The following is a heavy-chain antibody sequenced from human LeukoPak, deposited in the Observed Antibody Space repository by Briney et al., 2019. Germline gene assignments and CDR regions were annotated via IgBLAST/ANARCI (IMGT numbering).Heavy chain of an antibody. CDR1: GFTFSSYD. D-gene: IGHD3-10*01. V-gene: IGHV3-13*01. J-gene: IGHJ2*01. CDR2: IGTAGDT. CDR3: ARSLWYYYGSGSYRGWYFDL. Sequence: PGGSLRLSCAASGFTFSSYDMHWVRQATGKGLEWVSAIGTAGDTYYPGSVKGRFTISRENAKNSLYLQMNSLRAGDTAVYYCARSLWYYYGSGSYRGWYFDLWGRGTLVTVSS.